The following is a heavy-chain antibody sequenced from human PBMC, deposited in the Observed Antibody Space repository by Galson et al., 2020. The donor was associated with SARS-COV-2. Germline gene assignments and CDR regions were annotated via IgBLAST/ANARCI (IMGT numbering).Heavy chain of an antibody. V-gene: IGHV3-30*18. CDR1: GFTFSSYG. CDR2: ISYDGSNK. J-gene: IGHJ4*02. D-gene: IGHD3-3*01. CDR3: AKDYQRGYYDFWSGPASDDYFDY. Sequence: GGSLRLSCAASGFTFSSYGMHWVRQAPGKGLEWVAVISYDGSNKYYADPVKGRFTISRDNSKNTLYLQMNSLRAEDTAVYYCAKDYQRGYYDFWSGPASDDYFDYWGQGTLVTVSS.